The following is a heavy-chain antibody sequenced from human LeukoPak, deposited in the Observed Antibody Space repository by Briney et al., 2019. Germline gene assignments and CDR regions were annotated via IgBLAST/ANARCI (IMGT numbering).Heavy chain of an antibody. CDR1: VASISHYY. CDR2: LYTSGST. D-gene: IGHD6-19*01. J-gene: IGHJ4*02. V-gene: IGHV4-4*07. CDR3: ARDMADGSGTDF. Sequence: SETLSLTCTVSVASISHYYWSWIRQPAGKGLEWIGRLYTSGSTDYNPSLKSRVTISVDKSNNQFSLKLNSVTAADTALYYCARDMADGSGTDFWGQGTLVTVSS.